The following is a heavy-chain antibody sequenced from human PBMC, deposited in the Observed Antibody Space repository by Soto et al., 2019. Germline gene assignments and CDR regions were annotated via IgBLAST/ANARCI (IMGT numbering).Heavy chain of an antibody. Sequence: QVKLVESGGGVVQPGTSLRLSCAAAGFTFSRYSLHWFRQAPGKGLEWVAGSNEYYADSVKGRFTISRDNSKAMLYLQMNNLRAVDTAVYYCARDYFDSGGFYSALLGFWGQGTRVPVPS. D-gene: IGHD3-22*01. CDR2: GSNE. CDR3: ARDYFDSGGFYSALLGF. J-gene: IGHJ4*02. V-gene: IGHV3-30-3*01. CDR1: GFTFSRYS.